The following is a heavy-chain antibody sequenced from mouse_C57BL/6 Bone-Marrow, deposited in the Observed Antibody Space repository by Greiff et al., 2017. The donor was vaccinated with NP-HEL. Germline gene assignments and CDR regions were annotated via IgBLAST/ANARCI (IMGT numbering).Heavy chain of an antibody. CDR1: GYTFTSYW. CDR2: INPSNGGT. Sequence: VQLQQPGTELVKPGASVKLSCKASGYTFTSYWMHWVKQRPGQGLEWIGNINPSNGGTNYNEKFKSKATLTVDKSSSTAYMQRSSLTSEDSAVYYCARSAYYYGISYWYFDVWGTGTTVTVSS. D-gene: IGHD1-1*01. J-gene: IGHJ1*03. CDR3: ARSAYYYGISYWYFDV. V-gene: IGHV1-53*01.